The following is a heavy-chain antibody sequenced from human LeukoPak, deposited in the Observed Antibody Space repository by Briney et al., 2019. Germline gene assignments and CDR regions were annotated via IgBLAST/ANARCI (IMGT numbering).Heavy chain of an antibody. CDR3: ARVKAGPMLSQFDY. V-gene: IGHV4-59*01. CDR2: IYYTGST. Sequence: SETLSLTCTVSGGSISTYYWSWIRQPPGKGLEWIGSIYYTGSTDYNPSLKSRVTISVDTSKNQFSLKLISVTAADTAVYYCARVKAGPMLSQFDYWGQGTLVTVSS. J-gene: IGHJ4*02. D-gene: IGHD6-19*01. CDR1: GGSISTYY.